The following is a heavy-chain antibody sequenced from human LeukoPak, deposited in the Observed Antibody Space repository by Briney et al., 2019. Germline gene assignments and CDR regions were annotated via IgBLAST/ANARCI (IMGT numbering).Heavy chain of an antibody. CDR3: ARGLAMIGP. CDR1: GGSFSGYY. D-gene: IGHD3-16*01. J-gene: IGHJ5*02. Sequence: SETLSLTCAVYGGSFSGYYWSWIRQPPGKGLEWIGEINHSGSTNYNPSLKSRVTISVDTSKNQFSLQLSSVTAADTAVYYCARGLAMIGPWGQGTLVTVSS. V-gene: IGHV4-34*01. CDR2: INHSGST.